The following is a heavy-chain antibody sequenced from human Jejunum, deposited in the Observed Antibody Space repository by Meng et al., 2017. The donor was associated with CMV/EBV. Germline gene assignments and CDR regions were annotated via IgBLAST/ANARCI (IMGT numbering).Heavy chain of an antibody. J-gene: IGHJ5*02. CDR1: DSIVSSIYY. CDR2: IHYSGTT. CDR3: ARDKAAGVASSNWFAP. V-gene: IGHV4-39*07. Sequence: DSIVSSIYYWAWIRQPPGKGLEWIGSIHYSGTTDYNPSLKSRVSISLDTSKKQFSLKLTSVTAADTAVYYCARDKAAGVASSNWFAPWGQGTLVTVSS. D-gene: IGHD6-13*01.